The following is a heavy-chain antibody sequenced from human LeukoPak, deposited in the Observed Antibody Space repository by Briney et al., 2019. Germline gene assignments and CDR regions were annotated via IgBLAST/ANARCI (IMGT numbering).Heavy chain of an antibody. CDR1: GYTFSDYG. D-gene: IGHD3-16*01. CDR3: ARDFGAWWFDS. Sequence: ASVKVSCKTSGYTFSDYGISWVRQAPGQGLDWMGWISPVNGHTDYAQKFQGRITMTKDTSTSTAYMHLRNLRSDDTAVYYCARDFGAWWFDSWGQGTLITVSS. J-gene: IGHJ5*01. CDR2: ISPVNGHT. V-gene: IGHV1-18*01.